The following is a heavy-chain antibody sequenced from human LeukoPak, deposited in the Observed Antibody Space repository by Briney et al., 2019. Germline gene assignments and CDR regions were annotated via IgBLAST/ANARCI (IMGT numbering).Heavy chain of an antibody. CDR2: ISGSGGST. CDR3: ARDRHSTSWLVEY. V-gene: IGHV3-23*01. J-gene: IGHJ4*02. Sequence: GGSLRLSCAASGFTFSSYAMTWVRQAPGKGLEWVSLISGSGGSTCYADSVKGRFTISRDNSKNTLYLQMNSLRVEDTAVYYCARDRHSTSWLVEYWGQGTLVTVSS. D-gene: IGHD6-13*01. CDR1: GFTFSSYA.